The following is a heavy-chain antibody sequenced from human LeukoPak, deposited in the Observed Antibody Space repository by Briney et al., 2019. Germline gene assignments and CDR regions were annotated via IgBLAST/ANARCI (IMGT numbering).Heavy chain of an antibody. CDR2: VDHSGGT. CDR3: AGFTFFRGVITFDY. CDR1: GGSISSYY. Sequence: PSETLSLTCIVSGGSISSYYWSWIRQPAGKGLEWIGSVDHSGGTYYNPSLRSRVSISVDTSKNQFSLKLSSVTAADTAVYSCAGFTFFRGVITFDYWGQGTLVTVSS. D-gene: IGHD3-10*01. J-gene: IGHJ4*02. V-gene: IGHV4-59*04.